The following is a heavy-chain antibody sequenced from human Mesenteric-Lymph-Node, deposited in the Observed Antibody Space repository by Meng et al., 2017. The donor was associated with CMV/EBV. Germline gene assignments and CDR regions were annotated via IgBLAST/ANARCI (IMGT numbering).Heavy chain of an antibody. D-gene: IGHD1-26*01. CDR1: GFTFSSYA. CDR3: TWEVPMGAVAI. J-gene: IGHJ3*02. V-gene: IGHV3-15*01. CDR2: IKSKGSGGTT. Sequence: GESLKISCAASGFTFSSYAMSWVRQAPGKGLEWVGRIKSKGSGGTTDFAAPVKGRFTISRDDSKKMLHLQMDSVKTEDTGVYYCTWEVPMGAVAIWGQGTMVTVSS.